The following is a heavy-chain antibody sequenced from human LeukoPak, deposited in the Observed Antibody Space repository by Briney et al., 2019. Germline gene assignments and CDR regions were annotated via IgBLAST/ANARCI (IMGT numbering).Heavy chain of an antibody. J-gene: IGHJ4*02. CDR1: GFTFSGYA. CDR2: ISGSGGST. V-gene: IGHV3-23*01. CDR3: AKEPGVAVADPPYFDY. D-gene: IGHD6-19*01. Sequence: PGGSLRLSCATSGFTFSGYAMSWVRQAPGKGLEWVSVISGSGGSTNYADSVKGRFTISRDNSKNTLYLQMNSLRAEDTAVHYCAKEPGVAVADPPYFDYWGQGTLVTVSS.